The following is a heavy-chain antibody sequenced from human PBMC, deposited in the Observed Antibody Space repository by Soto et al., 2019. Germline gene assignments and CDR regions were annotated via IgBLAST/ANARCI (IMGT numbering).Heavy chain of an antibody. CDR1: GGTFSSYA. D-gene: IGHD2-21*01. CDR3: ARDPHHNNWFDP. CDR2: IIPIFGTA. Sequence: SVKVSCKASGGTFSSYAMSWVRQAPGQGLEWMGGIIPIFGTANYAQKFQGRVTITADKSTSTAYMELSSLRSEDTAVYYCARDPHHNNWFDPWGQGTLVTVSS. J-gene: IGHJ5*02. V-gene: IGHV1-69*06.